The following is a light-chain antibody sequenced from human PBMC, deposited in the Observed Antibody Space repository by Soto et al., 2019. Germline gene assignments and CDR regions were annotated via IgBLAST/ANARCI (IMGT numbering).Light chain of an antibody. J-gene: IGKJ3*01. CDR3: QQSSSTPPFT. CDR2: AAS. CDR1: QSISIY. V-gene: IGKV1-39*01. Sequence: DIQMTQSPSSLSASVGDRVTITCRASQSISIYLNWYQQKPGKAPKLLIYAASSLQSGVPSRFSAGGSGTDFTLTISSLQPEDFATYYCQQSSSTPPFTFGPGTKVDIK.